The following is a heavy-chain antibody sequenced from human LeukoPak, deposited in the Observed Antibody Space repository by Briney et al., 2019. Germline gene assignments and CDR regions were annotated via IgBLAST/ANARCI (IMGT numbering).Heavy chain of an antibody. J-gene: IGHJ4*02. V-gene: IGHV3-30*02. CDR1: GFTFSNYD. CDR2: MWSDGSNR. D-gene: IGHD3-10*01. CDR3: AKSLSSRGLIIPKTTRYFDY. Sequence: GGSLRLSCAASGFTFSNYDMHWVRQAPGRGLEWVAFMWSDGSNRYYADSVKGRFTISRDNSKNTLYLQMNSLRAEDAAVYYCAKSLSSRGLIIPKTTRYFDYWGQGTLVTVSS.